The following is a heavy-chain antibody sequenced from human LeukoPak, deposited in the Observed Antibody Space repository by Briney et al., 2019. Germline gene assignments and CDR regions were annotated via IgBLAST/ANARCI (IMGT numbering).Heavy chain of an antibody. CDR2: ISAYNGNT. CDR3: ARDGQWSPSEYFQH. J-gene: IGHJ1*01. CDR1: GYTFTSYG. V-gene: IGHV1-18*01. Sequence: GESLKISCKGSGYTFTSYGISWVRQAPGQGLEWMGWISAYNGNTNYAQKLQGRVTMTTDTSTSTAYMELRSLRSDDTAVYYCARDGQWSPSEYFQHWGQGTLVTVSS. D-gene: IGHD6-19*01.